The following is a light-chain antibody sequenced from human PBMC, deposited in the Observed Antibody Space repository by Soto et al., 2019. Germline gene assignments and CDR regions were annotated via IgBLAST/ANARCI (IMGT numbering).Light chain of an antibody. CDR1: QSVSSN. J-gene: IGKJ1*01. V-gene: IGKV3-15*01. Sequence: IVMTQSPATLSVSPGERATLSCRASQSVSSNLAWYQQTPGQAPRLLIYGASTRATGIPARFSGSGSGTEFTLIISRLQAEDFADYYCQQYNNWWTFGQGTKVDIK. CDR2: GAS. CDR3: QQYNNWWT.